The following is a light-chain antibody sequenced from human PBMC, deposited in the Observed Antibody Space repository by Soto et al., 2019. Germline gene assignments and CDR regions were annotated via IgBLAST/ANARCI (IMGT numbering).Light chain of an antibody. CDR1: SSDVGVYNY. Sequence: QSVLTQPASVSGSPGQSITISCTGTSSDVGVYNYVSWYQQHPGKAPKLMIYEVSNRPSGVSNRFSGSKSGNTAALTISGLQAEDEADYYGSSYTTNSPYVFGTGTKLTVL. CDR3: SSYTTNSPYV. CDR2: EVS. J-gene: IGLJ1*01. V-gene: IGLV2-14*01.